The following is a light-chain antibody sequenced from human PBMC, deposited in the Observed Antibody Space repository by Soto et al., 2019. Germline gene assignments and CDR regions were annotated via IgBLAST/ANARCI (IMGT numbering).Light chain of an antibody. CDR1: QSVSSSY. J-gene: IGKJ4*01. Sequence: EIVLTQSPGTLSLSPGERATISCRASQSVSSSYLAWYQQKPGQAPRLLIYGASSRATDIPDRFSGSGSGTDFTLTISRLEPEDFAVYYCQQYGSSPLTFGGGTRWIS. V-gene: IGKV3-20*01. CDR2: GAS. CDR3: QQYGSSPLT.